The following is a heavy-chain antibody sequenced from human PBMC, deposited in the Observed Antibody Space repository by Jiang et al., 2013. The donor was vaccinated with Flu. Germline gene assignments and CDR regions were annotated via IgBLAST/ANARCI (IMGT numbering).Heavy chain of an antibody. D-gene: IGHD4-17*01. Sequence: QTLSLTCAISGDSVSSNSAAWNWIRQSPSRGLEWLGRTYYRSKWYNDYAVSVKSRITINPDTSKNQFSLQLNSVTPEDTAVYYCARDLPDYGDYNYYYYGMDVWGQGTTVTVS. CDR2: TYYRSKWYN. V-gene: IGHV6-1*01. CDR3: ARDLPDYGDYNYYYYGMDV. CDR1: GDSVSSNSAA. J-gene: IGHJ6*02.